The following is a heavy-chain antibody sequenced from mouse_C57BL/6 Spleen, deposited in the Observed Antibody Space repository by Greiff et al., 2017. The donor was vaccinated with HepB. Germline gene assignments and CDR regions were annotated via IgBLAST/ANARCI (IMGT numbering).Heavy chain of an antibody. J-gene: IGHJ4*01. CDR3: ASGVYDGYYYAMDY. V-gene: IGHV5-9*01. CDR2: ISGGGGNT. Sequence: EVKLMESGGGLVKPGGSLKLSCAASGFTFSSYTMSWVRQTPEKRLEWVATISGGGGNTYYPDSVKGRFTISRDNAKNTLYLQMSSLRSEDTALYYCASGVYDGYYYAMDYWGQGTSVTVSS. CDR1: GFTFSSYT. D-gene: IGHD2-3*01.